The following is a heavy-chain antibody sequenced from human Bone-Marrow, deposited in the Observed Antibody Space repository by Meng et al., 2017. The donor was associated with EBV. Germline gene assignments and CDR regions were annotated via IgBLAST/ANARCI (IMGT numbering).Heavy chain of an antibody. Sequence: QLQLQESGPGQLKPSETLSLTCTVSGDSISSFYYWGWIRQPPGRGLEWIGSVHYSGSTYYSPSLKSRVTISVDTSKNQFSLKLSSVTAADTAVYYCARDEGIYRPIYFDYWGQGTLVTVSS. CDR1: GDSISSFYY. CDR3: ARDEGIYRPIYFDY. V-gene: IGHV4-39*07. D-gene: IGHD6-13*01. J-gene: IGHJ4*02. CDR2: VHYSGST.